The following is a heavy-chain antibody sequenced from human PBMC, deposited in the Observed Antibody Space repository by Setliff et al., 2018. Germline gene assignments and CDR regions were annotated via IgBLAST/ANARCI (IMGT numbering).Heavy chain of an antibody. CDR3: AGSVFDYYFDY. J-gene: IGHJ4*02. CDR1: GDSISRAKYY. V-gene: IGHV4-61*02. D-gene: IGHD2-15*01. Sequence: SETLSLTCTVSGDSISRAKYYWSWIRQSAGKGLECIGRIYTDGSTKYNPSLNSRVTLLIDTAKNQISLRLSSVTAADTAVYFCAGSVFDYYFDYWGQGALVTVS. CDR2: IYTDGST.